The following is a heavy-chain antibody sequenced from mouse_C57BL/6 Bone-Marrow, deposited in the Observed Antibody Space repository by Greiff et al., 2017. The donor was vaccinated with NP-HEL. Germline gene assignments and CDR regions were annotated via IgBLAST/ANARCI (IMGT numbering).Heavy chain of an antibody. J-gene: IGHJ4*01. D-gene: IGHD2-1*01. Sequence: DVKLVESGGGLVQPGGSMKLSCAASGFTFSDAWMDWVRQSPEKGLEWVAEIRNKANNHATYYAESVKGRFTISRDDSKSSVYLQMNSLRAEDTGIYYCTRDGNRDYYAMDYWGQGTSVTVSS. CDR3: TRDGNRDYYAMDY. CDR2: IRNKANNHAT. V-gene: IGHV6-6*01. CDR1: GFTFSDAW.